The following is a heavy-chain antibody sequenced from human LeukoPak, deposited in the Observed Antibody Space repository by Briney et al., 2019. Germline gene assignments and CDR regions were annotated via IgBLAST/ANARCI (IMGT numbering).Heavy chain of an antibody. CDR1: GGSISSGSDFYY. J-gene: IGHJ3*02. CDR2: IYTSGST. Sequence: PSQTLSLTCTVSGGSISSGSDFYYWSWIRQPAGKGLEWIGRIYTSGSTNYNPSLKSRVTISIDTSKKQFSLKLSSVTAADTAVYYCARGKGYYYDSSGSDAFDIWGQGTMVTVSS. CDR3: ARGKGYYYDSSGSDAFDI. V-gene: IGHV4-61*02. D-gene: IGHD3-22*01.